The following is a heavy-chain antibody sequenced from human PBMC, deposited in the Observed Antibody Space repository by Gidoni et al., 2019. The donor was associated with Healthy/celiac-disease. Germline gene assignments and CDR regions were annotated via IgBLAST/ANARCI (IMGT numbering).Heavy chain of an antibody. D-gene: IGHD3-10*01. CDR2: ITPFNGNT. Sequence: QMQLVQSGAAVKKTGSSVKVSCKASGYTFTYLYLHWVRQAPGQALEWMGWITPFNGNTNYAQKFQDRVTITRDRSMSTAYMELSSLRSEDTAMYYCASLITMVRGAPDYYGMDVWGQGTTVTVSS. CDR3: ASLITMVRGAPDYYGMDV. CDR1: GYTFTYLY. J-gene: IGHJ6*02. V-gene: IGHV1-45*02.